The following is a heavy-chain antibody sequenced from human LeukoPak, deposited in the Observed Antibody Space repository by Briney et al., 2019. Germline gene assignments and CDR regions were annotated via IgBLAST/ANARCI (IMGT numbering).Heavy chain of an antibody. V-gene: IGHV3-21*01. Sequence: GGSLRLSCAASGFTFSTYNMNWVRQAPGKGLEWVSSISSSSSYKYFADSVKGRFTISRDNAKNSLYLQMNSLRAEDTAVYYCARALGDDFWSGYSDSWGQGTLVTVSS. J-gene: IGHJ4*02. D-gene: IGHD3-3*01. CDR3: ARALGDDFWSGYSDS. CDR1: GFTFSTYN. CDR2: ISSSSSYK.